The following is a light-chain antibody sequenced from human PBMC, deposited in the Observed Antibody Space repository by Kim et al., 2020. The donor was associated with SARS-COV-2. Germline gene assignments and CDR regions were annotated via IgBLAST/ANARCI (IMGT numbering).Light chain of an antibody. CDR2: GAS. CDR1: QSVSSNY. CDR3: QQYTSSLPWT. Sequence: EIVLTQSPGTLSLSPGERATLSCRASQSVSSNYLAWYQQKPGQAPRLLIYGASSRATGIPDRFSGSGSGTDFTLTISRLEPEDFAVYYCQQYTSSLPWTFGQGTKVDIK. J-gene: IGKJ1*01. V-gene: IGKV3-20*01.